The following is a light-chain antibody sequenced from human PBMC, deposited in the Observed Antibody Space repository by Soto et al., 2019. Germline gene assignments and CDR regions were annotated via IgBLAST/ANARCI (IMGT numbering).Light chain of an antibody. CDR1: QSVSSNY. CDR3: QQFGSSPVYT. CDR2: GGS. V-gene: IGKV3-20*01. Sequence: VVLTQSPGTLSLSPGEGGTLSCRASQSVSSNYLAWYQQKPGQAPRLLIYGGSRRATGIPDRFSGGGSGTDFTLTISRLEPEDVAVYCGQCQQFGSSPVYTFGQGTNLEIQ. J-gene: IGKJ2*01.